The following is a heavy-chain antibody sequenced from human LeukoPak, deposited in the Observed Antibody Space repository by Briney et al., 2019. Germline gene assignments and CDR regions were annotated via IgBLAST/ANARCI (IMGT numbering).Heavy chain of an antibody. J-gene: IGHJ5*02. Sequence: PSVTLSFTCTVSGGSISSSHYYWGWIRQSPGKGLEGIGSIYYSGSADYSPSLKSRVIISVDTSKNQFSLNLSSVTAADTSVYYCARVYGGDFGAGNWFDAWGQGTLVTVSS. CDR3: ARVYGGDFGAGNWFDA. CDR1: GGSISSSHYY. D-gene: IGHD4-23*01. CDR2: IYYSGSA. V-gene: IGHV4-39*01.